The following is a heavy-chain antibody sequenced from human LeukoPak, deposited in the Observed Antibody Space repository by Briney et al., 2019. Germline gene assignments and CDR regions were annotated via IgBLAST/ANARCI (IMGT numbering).Heavy chain of an antibody. CDR2: IFSGGST. CDR1: GFTVHNNY. D-gene: IGHD4-11*01. J-gene: IGHJ3*02. V-gene: IGHV3-66*01. CDR3: VRDPREVTTVFDI. Sequence: TGGSLRLSCAASGFTVHNNYMNWVRQAPGKGLEWVSVIFSGGSTYYADSVKGRFTISRDNSKNTLYLQMNSLRAEDTAMYYCVRDPREVTTVFDIWGQGTMVTVSS.